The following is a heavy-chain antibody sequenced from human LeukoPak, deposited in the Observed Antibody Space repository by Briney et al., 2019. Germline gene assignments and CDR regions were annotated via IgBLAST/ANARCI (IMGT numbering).Heavy chain of an antibody. CDR3: ARVGQQWPHYYFDY. CDR1: GGSISSYY. CDR2: IHYSGST. J-gene: IGHJ4*02. Sequence: PSETLSLTCSVSGGSISSYYWSWIRQPPGKGLEWIGYIHYSGSTNYNPSLKSRVTISVDTSKNQFSLKLSSVTAADTAIYYCARVGQQWPHYYFDYWGQGTLVTVSS. V-gene: IGHV4-59*12. D-gene: IGHD6-19*01.